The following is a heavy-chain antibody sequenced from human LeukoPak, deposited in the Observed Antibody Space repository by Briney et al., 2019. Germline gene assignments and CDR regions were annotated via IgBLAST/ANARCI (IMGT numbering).Heavy chain of an antibody. CDR1: GFTFANYA. Sequence: GGSLRLSCAASGFTFANYAMSWVRQAPGKGLEWVSAIAGSGGSTYYADSVKGRFTISRDYSKNTLYLQMNSLRAEDTAVYYCAKYGSTVFTPNFDYWGQGTLVTVSS. J-gene: IGHJ4*02. CDR2: IAGSGGST. CDR3: AKYGSTVFTPNFDY. D-gene: IGHD4-23*01. V-gene: IGHV3-23*01.